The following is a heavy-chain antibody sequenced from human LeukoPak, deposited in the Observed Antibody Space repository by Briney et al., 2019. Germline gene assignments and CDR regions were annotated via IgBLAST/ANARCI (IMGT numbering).Heavy chain of an antibody. CDR1: GGSISSGGYS. CDR3: ARGYCSGGSCYSYYFDY. Sequence: SQTLSLTCAVSGGSISSGGYSWSWIRQPPGKGLEWIGYIDDSGSNYYNPSLKSRVTISVDRSKHPFSLKLSSVTAADTAVYYCARGYCSGGSCYSYYFDYWGQGTLVTVSS. CDR2: IDDSGSN. V-gene: IGHV4-30-2*01. J-gene: IGHJ4*02. D-gene: IGHD2-15*01.